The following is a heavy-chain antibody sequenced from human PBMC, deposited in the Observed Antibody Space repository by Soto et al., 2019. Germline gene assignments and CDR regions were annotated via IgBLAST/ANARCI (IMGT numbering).Heavy chain of an antibody. D-gene: IGHD3-10*01. Sequence: SETLSLTCTVSGGSISSGDYYWTWIRQPPGKGLEWIGYIYYSGSTYYNPSLKSRVTISVDTSKNQFSLKQTSVTAADTAVYYCARYGSGSPYYYYGMDVWGQGTTVTV. CDR3: ARYGSGSPYYYYGMDV. CDR1: GGSISSGDYY. V-gene: IGHV4-30-4*01. J-gene: IGHJ6*02. CDR2: IYYSGST.